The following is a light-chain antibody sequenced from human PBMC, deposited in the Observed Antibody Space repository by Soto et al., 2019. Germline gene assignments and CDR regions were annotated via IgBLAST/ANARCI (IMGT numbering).Light chain of an antibody. J-gene: IGLJ3*02. CDR2: DVS. CDR1: SSDVGGYNY. V-gene: IGLV2-11*01. CDR3: CSYAGSYTFE. Sequence: QSALTQPRSVSGSPGQSVTISCTGTSSDVGGYNYVSWYQQHPGKAPKLMIYDVSKRPSGVPDRFSGSKSGNTASLTISGLQDEDEADYYCCSYAGSYTFEFGGGTKLTVL.